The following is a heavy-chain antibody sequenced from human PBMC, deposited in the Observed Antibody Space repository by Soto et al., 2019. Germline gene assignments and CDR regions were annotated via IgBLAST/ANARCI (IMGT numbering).Heavy chain of an antibody. Sequence: ASVKVSCKAPGDTFTSYYMHWVRQAPGHGLEWMGVINPNGGSTRFAQKFQGRVTITADESTRTVYMELSSLKSQDTALYYCARDSGAKLSSSWGQGTLVTVSS. V-gene: IGHV1-46*01. D-gene: IGHD6-13*01. CDR2: INPNGGST. CDR3: ARDSGAKLSSS. J-gene: IGHJ1*01. CDR1: GDTFTSYY.